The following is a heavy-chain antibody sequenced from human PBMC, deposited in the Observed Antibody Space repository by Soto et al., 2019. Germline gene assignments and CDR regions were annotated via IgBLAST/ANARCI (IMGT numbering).Heavy chain of an antibody. CDR1: GFTFSDYY. V-gene: IGHV3-11*06. J-gene: IGHJ6*02. CDR2: ISSSGTYT. Sequence: PGGSLRLSCAASGFTFSDYYLTWIRQAPWKGLQWVSYISSSGTYTNYGESVKGRFTISRDNAKNSLYLQMNSLRGEGTAVYYCARTSSIAATLVYYGMEVWGQGTTVTVYS. D-gene: IGHD6-6*01. CDR3: ARTSSIAATLVYYGMEV.